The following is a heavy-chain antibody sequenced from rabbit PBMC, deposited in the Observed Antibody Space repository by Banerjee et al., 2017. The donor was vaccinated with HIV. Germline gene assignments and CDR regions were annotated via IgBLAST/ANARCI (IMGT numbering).Heavy chain of an antibody. V-gene: IGHV1S45*01. D-gene: IGHD1-1*01. Sequence: QEQLVESGGGLVQPEGSLTLTCKASGIDFSDYYYMCWVRQAPGKGLELIGCIWSGDNSIWYVSWVNGRFTISKSSSTTVTLQMTSLTAADTATYFCARWITSDFYGDLWGQGTLVTVS. CDR3: ARWITSDFYGDL. CDR2: IWSGDNSI. CDR1: GIDFSDYYY. J-gene: IGHJ4*01.